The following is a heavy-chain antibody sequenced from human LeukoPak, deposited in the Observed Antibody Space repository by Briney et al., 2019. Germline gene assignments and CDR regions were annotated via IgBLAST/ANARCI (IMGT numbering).Heavy chain of an antibody. V-gene: IGHV1-24*01. CDR2: FDPEDGET. J-gene: IGHJ4*02. CDR1: GYTLTELS. CDR3: ATRGYSYGPLGY. D-gene: IGHD5-18*01. Sequence: ASVKVSCKVSGYTLTELSMHWVRQAPGKGLEWMGGFDPEDGETIYAQKFQGRVTMTEDTSTDTAYMELSSLRSEDTAVYYGATRGYSYGPLGYWGQGTLVTVSS.